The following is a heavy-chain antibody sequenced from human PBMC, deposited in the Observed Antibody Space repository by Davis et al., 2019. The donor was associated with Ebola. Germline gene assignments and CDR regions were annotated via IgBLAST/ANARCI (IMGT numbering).Heavy chain of an antibody. J-gene: IGHJ6*02. V-gene: IGHV4-39*01. Sequence: GSLRLSCTVSGGSISSSSYYWGWIRQPPGKGLEWIGSIYYSGSTYYNPSLKSRVTISVDTSKNQVSLKLSSVTAADTAVYYCARYPGMAAAGTGYYYGMDVWGQGTTVTVSS. D-gene: IGHD6-13*01. CDR2: IYYSGST. CDR3: ARYPGMAAAGTGYYYGMDV. CDR1: GGSISSSSYY.